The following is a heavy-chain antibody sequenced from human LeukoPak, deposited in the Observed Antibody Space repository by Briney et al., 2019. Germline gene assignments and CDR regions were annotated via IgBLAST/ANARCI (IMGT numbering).Heavy chain of an antibody. Sequence: GGSLRLSRAASGFTFSSYWMRWVRQAPGKGLELVANIKQDGSEKYYVDSVQGRFTISRDNAKNSLYLQMNSLRVEDTAVYYCARRIVGPTSGGDYWGQGTPVTVSS. CDR1: GFTFSSYW. V-gene: IGHV3-7*01. J-gene: IGHJ4*02. CDR2: IKQDGSEK. D-gene: IGHD1-26*01. CDR3: ARRIVGPTSGGDY.